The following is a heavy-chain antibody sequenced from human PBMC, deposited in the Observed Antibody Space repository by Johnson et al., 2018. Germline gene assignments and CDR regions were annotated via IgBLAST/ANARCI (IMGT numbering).Heavy chain of an antibody. CDR1: GFTFSDHS. CDR2: ISSSSSHI. V-gene: IGHV3-21*04. J-gene: IGHJ2*01. D-gene: IGHD3-16*02. Sequence: EVQLVESGGGLVRPWGSLRLSCAASGFTFSDHSMNWIRQAPGKGLEWGSSISSSSSHIYHGDSVKGRFTVSRDNGRNSLYLQMNSLRAEDTAVYYCAKSFQWYFDLWGRGTLVTVSS. CDR3: AKSFQWYFDL.